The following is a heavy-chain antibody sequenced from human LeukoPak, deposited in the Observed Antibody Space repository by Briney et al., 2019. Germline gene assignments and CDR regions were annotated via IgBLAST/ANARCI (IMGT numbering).Heavy chain of an antibody. V-gene: IGHV3-21*01. J-gene: IGHJ4*02. Sequence: GGSLRLSCAASGFTFSSYSMNWVRQAPGKGLEWVSSISSSSYIYYADSVKGRFTISRDNAKNSLYLQMNSLRAEDTAVYYCARDAVQAGTPFYFDFWGQGALVTVSS. CDR3: ARDAVQAGTPFYFDF. D-gene: IGHD2-15*01. CDR1: GFTFSSYS. CDR2: ISSSSYI.